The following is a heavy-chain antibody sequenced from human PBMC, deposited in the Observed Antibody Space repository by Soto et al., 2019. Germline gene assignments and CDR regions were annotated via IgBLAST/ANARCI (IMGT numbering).Heavy chain of an antibody. D-gene: IGHD6-6*01. J-gene: IGHJ3*02. V-gene: IGHV3-53*02. CDR2: IYSGGST. CDR1: GFTVSSNY. CDR3: ARDRPSIAARPSRDDAFDI. Sequence: EVQLVETGGGLIQPGGSLRLSCAASGFTVSSNYMSWVRQAPGKGLEWVSVIYSGGSTYYADSVKGRFTISRDNSKNTLYLQMNSLRAEDTAVYYCARDRPSIAARPSRDDAFDIWGQGTMVTVSS.